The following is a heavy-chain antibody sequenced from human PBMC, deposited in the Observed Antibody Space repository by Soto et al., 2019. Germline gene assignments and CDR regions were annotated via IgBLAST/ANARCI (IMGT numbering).Heavy chain of an antibody. D-gene: IGHD3-16*01. J-gene: IGHJ2*01. CDR2: ISGSGGST. Sequence: GKGLEWVSAISGSGGSTYYAASVKGRFTISRDNSKNTLYLQMNSTRAEDTAFYFRAENGIRVLRTVSAFLLNRASDL. V-gene: IGHV3-23*01. CDR3: AENGIRVLRTVSAFLLNRASDL.